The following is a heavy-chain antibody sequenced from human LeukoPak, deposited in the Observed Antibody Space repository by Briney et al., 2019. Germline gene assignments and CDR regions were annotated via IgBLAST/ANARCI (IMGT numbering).Heavy chain of an antibody. J-gene: IGHJ5*02. CDR3: ARQMVRGVITWFDP. CDR2: IYHSGST. V-gene: IGHV4-30-2*01. D-gene: IGHD3-10*01. CDR1: GGSISSGGYS. Sequence: PSETLSLTCAVSGGSISSGGYSWSWIRQPPGKGLEWIGYIYHSGSTYYNPSLKSRVTISVDRSKNQFSLKLSSVTAADTAVYYCARQMVRGVITWFDPWGQGTLVTVSS.